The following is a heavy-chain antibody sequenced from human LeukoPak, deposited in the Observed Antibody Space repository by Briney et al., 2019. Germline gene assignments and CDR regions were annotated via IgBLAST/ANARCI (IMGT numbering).Heavy chain of an antibody. J-gene: IGHJ6*02. CDR2: XXXXGXT. Sequence: VYXGSFSGYYWSWLRQPPGKGLXXXXXXXXXGXTNYNPSLKSRVTISVDPSKNHFSLKLSSVPAADTAVYYCARAVYGSGSPPPYYYYGMDVWGQGTTVTVPS. CDR3: ARAVYGSGSPPPYYYYGMDV. D-gene: IGHD3-10*01. CDR1: XGSFSGYY. V-gene: IGHV4-34*01.